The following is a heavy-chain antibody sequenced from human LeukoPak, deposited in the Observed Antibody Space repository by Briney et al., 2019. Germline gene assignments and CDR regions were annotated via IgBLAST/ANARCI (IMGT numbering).Heavy chain of an antibody. Sequence: GGSLRLSCAASGFTFSSYAMHWVRQAPGKGLEWVAVISYDGSNKYYADSVKGRFTISRDNSKNTLYLQMNSLRAEDTAVYYCAKVKIMGVFGVVIINYFDYWGQGTLVTVSS. CDR2: ISYDGSNK. J-gene: IGHJ4*02. CDR1: GFTFSSYA. D-gene: IGHD3-3*01. V-gene: IGHV3-30-3*01. CDR3: AKVKIMGVFGVVIINYFDY.